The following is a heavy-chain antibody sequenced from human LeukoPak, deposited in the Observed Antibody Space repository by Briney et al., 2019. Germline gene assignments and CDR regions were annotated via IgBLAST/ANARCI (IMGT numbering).Heavy chain of an antibody. Sequence: SETLSLTCTVSGDSISSSSSYWGWVRQPPGKGLEWIGSVYHNGNTLFNTSLKSRVTLSVDSSKNQFSLRLSSVTAADTARYYCARNEGIVVAGTWFDNWGQGTLVIVSS. CDR3: ARNEGIVVAGTWFDN. V-gene: IGHV4-39*07. CDR1: GDSISSSSSY. D-gene: IGHD6-19*01. J-gene: IGHJ4*02. CDR2: VYHNGNT.